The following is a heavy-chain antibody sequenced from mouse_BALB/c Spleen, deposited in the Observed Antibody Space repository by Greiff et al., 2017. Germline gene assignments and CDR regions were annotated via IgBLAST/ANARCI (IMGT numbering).Heavy chain of an antibody. CDR2: INPSSGYT. Sequence: HVQLQQSAAELARPGASVKMSCKASGYTFTSYTMHWVKQRPGQGLEWIGYINPSSGYTEYNQKFKDKTTLTADKSSSTAYMQLSSLTSEDSAVYYCARKGGSYAMDYWGQGTSVTVSS. CDR3: ARKGGSYAMDY. J-gene: IGHJ4*01. CDR1: GYTFTSYT. V-gene: IGHV1-4*02.